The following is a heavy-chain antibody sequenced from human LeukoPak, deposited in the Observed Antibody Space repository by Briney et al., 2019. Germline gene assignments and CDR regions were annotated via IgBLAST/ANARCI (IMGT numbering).Heavy chain of an antibody. CDR1: GGPISSYY. V-gene: IGHV4-59*08. Sequence: PSETLSLTCTVSGGPISSYYWSWIRQPPGKGLEWIGYIYYSGSTNYNPSLKSRVTISVDTSKNQSSLKLSSVTAADTAVYYCARLGEDYYDSSGYIFDYWGQGTLVTVSS. CDR2: IYYSGST. CDR3: ARLGEDYYDSSGYIFDY. J-gene: IGHJ4*02. D-gene: IGHD3-22*01.